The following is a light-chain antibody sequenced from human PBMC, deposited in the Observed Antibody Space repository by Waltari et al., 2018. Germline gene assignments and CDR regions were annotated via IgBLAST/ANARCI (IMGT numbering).Light chain of an antibody. CDR2: ATS. V-gene: IGKV1-39*01. CDR1: QRVSSY. Sequence: DIQMTQFPSSLSASVGDRVSISCRASQRVSSYLNWYQQKPGKAPKLLINATSSLQSGVPSRFSGSGSGTDFTLTISSLQPEDFATYYCQQSYSLFTFGPGTKVDMK. CDR3: QQSYSLFT. J-gene: IGKJ3*01.